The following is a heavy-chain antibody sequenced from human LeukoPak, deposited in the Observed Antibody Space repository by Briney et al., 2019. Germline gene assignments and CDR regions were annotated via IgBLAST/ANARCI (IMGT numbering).Heavy chain of an antibody. Sequence: GGSLRLSCAASGFTFSSYEMNWVRQAPGKGLEWVSYISSSGSTIYYADSVKGRFTISRDNAKSSLYLQMNSLRAEDTAVYYCAELGITMIGGVWGKGTTVTISS. V-gene: IGHV3-48*03. CDR2: ISSSGSTI. CDR3: AELGITMIGGV. J-gene: IGHJ6*04. D-gene: IGHD3-10*02. CDR1: GFTFSSYE.